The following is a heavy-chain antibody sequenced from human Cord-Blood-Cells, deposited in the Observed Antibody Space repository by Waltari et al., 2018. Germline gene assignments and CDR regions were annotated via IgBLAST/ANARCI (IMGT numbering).Heavy chain of an antibody. CDR1: GGTFSSYA. CDR3: AREVQYYDFWSGYYYFDY. Sequence: QVQLVQSGAEVKKPGSSVKVSCKASGGTFSSYAISWVRQAPGQGLEWMGGIIPIFGTANYAQKFQGRVTITADESTSTAYMELSSLRSEDTAVYYCAREVQYYDFWSGYYYFDYWGQGTLVTVSS. D-gene: IGHD3-3*01. V-gene: IGHV1-69*01. CDR2: IIPIFGTA. J-gene: IGHJ4*02.